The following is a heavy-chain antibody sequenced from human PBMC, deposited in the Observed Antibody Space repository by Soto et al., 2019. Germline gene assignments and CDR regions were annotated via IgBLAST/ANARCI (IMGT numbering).Heavy chain of an antibody. CDR3: ARHTGTRVFDI. J-gene: IGHJ3*02. Sequence: GGSLRLSCAASGFTFSPYSMNWVRQAPGKGLEWVSSISSSSYIYYADSVKGRFTISRDNAKNSLYMQMNSLRAEDTAVYYCARHTGTRVFDIWGQGTMVTVSS. V-gene: IGHV3-21*01. CDR1: GFTFSPYS. D-gene: IGHD1-1*01. CDR2: ISSSSYI.